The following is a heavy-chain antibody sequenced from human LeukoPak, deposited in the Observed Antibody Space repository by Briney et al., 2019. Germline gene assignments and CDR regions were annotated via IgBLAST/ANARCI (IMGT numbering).Heavy chain of an antibody. D-gene: IGHD3-22*01. V-gene: IGHV3-23*01. CDR1: GFTFSSYA. Sequence: PGGSLRLSCAASGFTFSSYAMSWVRQAPGKGLEWVSAISGSGGSTYYADSVKGRFTISRDNSKNTLYLQMNSLRAEDTAVYYCAKDINDLSPYYDSSGYYNYWDQGTLVAVSS. J-gene: IGHJ4*02. CDR3: AKDINDLSPYYDSSGYYNY. CDR2: ISGSGGST.